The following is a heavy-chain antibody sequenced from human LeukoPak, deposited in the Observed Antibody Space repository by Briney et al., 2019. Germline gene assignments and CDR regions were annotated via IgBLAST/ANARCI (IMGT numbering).Heavy chain of an antibody. CDR2: MYYSGST. J-gene: IGHJ3*02. Sequence: PSETLSLTCTVSGGSISSSTYYWGWIRQPPGKGPEWIGSMYYSGSTYYNPSLKSRVTISVDTSKNQFSLNLSSVTAADTAVYYCARARGQQWLFEDVFDIWGQGTMVIVSS. V-gene: IGHV4-39*07. D-gene: IGHD6-19*01. CDR1: GGSISSSTYY. CDR3: ARARGQQWLFEDVFDI.